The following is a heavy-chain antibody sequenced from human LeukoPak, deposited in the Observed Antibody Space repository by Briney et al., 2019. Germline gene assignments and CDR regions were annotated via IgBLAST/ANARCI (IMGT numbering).Heavy chain of an antibody. CDR3: ARDDRVVVPAAHDYYYGMDV. J-gene: IGHJ6*02. Sequence: ASVKVSCKASGYTFTGNYMHWVRQAPGQGLEWMGWINPNSGGTNYAQKFQGRVTMTRDTSISTAYMELSRLRSDDTAVYYCARDDRVVVPAAHDYYYGMDVWDQGTTVTVSS. CDR2: INPNSGGT. V-gene: IGHV1-2*02. D-gene: IGHD2-2*01. CDR1: GYTFTGNY.